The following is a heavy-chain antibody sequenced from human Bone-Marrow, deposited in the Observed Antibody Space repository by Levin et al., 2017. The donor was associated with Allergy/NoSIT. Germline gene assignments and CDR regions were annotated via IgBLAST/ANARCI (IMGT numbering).Heavy chain of an antibody. Sequence: AAGFTVNIWWMSWVRQAPGKGREGGEKRKGEGRGKEDIFSFSFLFPISRDNAKNSVYLQLISLRADDTAVYYCVPQLAQQKDFQHWGQGTLVTVSS. D-gene: IGHD6-13*01. CDR1: GFTVNIWW. CDR3: VPQLAQQKDFQH. CDR2: RKGEGRGK. J-gene: IGHJ1*01. V-gene: IGHV3-7*01.